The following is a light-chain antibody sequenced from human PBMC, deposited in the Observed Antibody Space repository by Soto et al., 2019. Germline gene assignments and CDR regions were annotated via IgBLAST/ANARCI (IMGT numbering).Light chain of an antibody. Sequence: QSALTQPASVSGSPGQSITISCTGTDSDVGRYNYVSWYQHHPGKAPKLMIYEVSNRPSGVSNRFSGSKSGNTASLTISGLQAEDEADYYCSSYTSSSPWVFGGGTKLTVL. CDR1: DSDVGRYNY. CDR3: SSYTSSSPWV. V-gene: IGLV2-14*01. CDR2: EVS. J-gene: IGLJ3*02.